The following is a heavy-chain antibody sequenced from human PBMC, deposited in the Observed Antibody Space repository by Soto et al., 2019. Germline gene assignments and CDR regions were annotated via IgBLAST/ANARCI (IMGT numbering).Heavy chain of an antibody. CDR1: GFTFSSYA. V-gene: IGHV3-23*01. CDR3: AKEAMVCSGRGVCIAARPDFFDY. D-gene: IGHD6-6*01. J-gene: IGHJ4*02. Sequence: EVQLLESGGGLVQPGGSLRLSCAASGFTFSSYAMSWVRQAPGKGLEWVSAISGSGGSTYYADSVKGRFTISRDNSKNTLYLQMNSLRAEDTAVYYCAKEAMVCSGRGVCIAARPDFFDYWGQGTLVTVSS. CDR2: ISGSGGST.